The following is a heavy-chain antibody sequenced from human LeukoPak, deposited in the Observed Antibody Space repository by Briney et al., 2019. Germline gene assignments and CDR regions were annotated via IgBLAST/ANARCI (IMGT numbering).Heavy chain of an antibody. V-gene: IGHV4-59*11. J-gene: IGHJ4*02. CDR1: GVSISSHY. D-gene: IGHD3-22*01. CDR3: ASSTPDPYYYDSSGYSRY. Sequence: PSETLSLTCTVSGVSISSHYWSWIRQPPGKGLEWLGYIYYSGSTNYNPSLKSRVTISVDTSKNQFSLKLSSVTAADTAVYYCASSTPDPYYYDSSGYSRYWGQGTLVTVSS. CDR2: IYYSGST.